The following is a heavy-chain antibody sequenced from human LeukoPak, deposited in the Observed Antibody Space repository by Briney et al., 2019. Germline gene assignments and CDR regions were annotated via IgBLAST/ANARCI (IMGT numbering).Heavy chain of an antibody. Sequence: GSSVKVSCKASGGTFSSYAISWVRQAPGQGLEWMGGIIPIFGTANYAQKFQGRVTITADESTSTAYMELSSLRSEDTAVYYCARGRTQYSGSRVDYWGQGTLVTVSS. D-gene: IGHD1-26*01. CDR2: IIPIFGTA. CDR1: GGTFSSYA. J-gene: IGHJ4*02. CDR3: ARGRTQYSGSRVDY. V-gene: IGHV1-69*01.